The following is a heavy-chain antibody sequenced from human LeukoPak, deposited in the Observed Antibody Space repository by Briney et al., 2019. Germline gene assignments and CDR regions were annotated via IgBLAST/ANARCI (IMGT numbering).Heavy chain of an antibody. CDR3: ARSPTYYDFWSGYKFIDY. Sequence: GGSLRLSCAASGFAFSSYWMSWVRQAPGKGLEWVANIKHDGSEKYYVGSVEGRFTISRDNAKNALYLQMNSLRGEDTAVYYCARSPTYYDFWSGYKFIDYWGQGTLVTVSS. V-gene: IGHV3-7*01. J-gene: IGHJ4*02. CDR2: IKHDGSEK. CDR1: GFAFSSYW. D-gene: IGHD3-3*01.